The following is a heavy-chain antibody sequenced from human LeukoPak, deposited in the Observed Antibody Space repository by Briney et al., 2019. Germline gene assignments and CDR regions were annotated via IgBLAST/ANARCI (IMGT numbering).Heavy chain of an antibody. CDR3: ATAYETLALDV. V-gene: IGHV1-69-2*01. J-gene: IGHJ6*04. CDR1: GYTFTDYY. Sequence: ASVKVSCKASGYTFTDYYMHWVQQAPGKGLEWMGLVDPEDGETIYAEKFQGRVTITADTSTDTAYMELSSLRSEDTAVYYCATAYETLALDVWGKGTTVTVSS. CDR2: VDPEDGET. D-gene: IGHD3-16*01.